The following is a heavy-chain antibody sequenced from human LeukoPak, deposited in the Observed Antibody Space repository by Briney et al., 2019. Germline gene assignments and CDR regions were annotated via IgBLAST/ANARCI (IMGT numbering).Heavy chain of an antibody. CDR1: EFTFNSYA. CDR3: AKDVVVVPAAKGVSNWFDP. CDR2: ISGTGGST. V-gene: IGHV3-23*01. Sequence: PRGSLRLSCTASEFTFNSYAMSWVRQAPGKGLEWVSAISGTGGSTYYADSVKGRFTISRDNSKNTLYLQMNSLRTEDTAVYYCAKDVVVVPAAKGVSNWFDPWGQGTLVTVSS. D-gene: IGHD2-2*01. J-gene: IGHJ5*02.